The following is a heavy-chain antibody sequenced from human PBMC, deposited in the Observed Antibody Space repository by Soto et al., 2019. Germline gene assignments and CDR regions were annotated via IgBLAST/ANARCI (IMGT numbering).Heavy chain of an antibody. CDR2: INPDDSDT. D-gene: IGHD7-27*01. Sequence: EVQLVQSGAEVKKPGESLKISCKGSGYTFSSYWIGWVRQMPGKGLEWMGTINPDDSDTRYSPSFEGQVTISADKSISTAYLQWSSLKASDTAMFYCARQGTGDILYYFAMDVWGQGTAVTVSS. CDR3: ARQGTGDILYYFAMDV. J-gene: IGHJ6*02. CDR1: GYTFSSYW. V-gene: IGHV5-51*01.